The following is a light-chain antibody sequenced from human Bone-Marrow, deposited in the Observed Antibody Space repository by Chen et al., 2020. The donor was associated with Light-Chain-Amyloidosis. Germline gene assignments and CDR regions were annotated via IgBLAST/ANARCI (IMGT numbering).Light chain of an antibody. CDR1: NIGPTC. Sequence: YVLTQPSPVSVAPGQTATLACGGNNIGPTCVHRYQQTPGQAPLLVVYDDSDRPSGIPERLSGSNSGNTATLTISMVEAGDEADYYCQVWDRSSDRPVFGGGTKLTVL. V-gene: IGLV3-21*02. CDR2: DDS. J-gene: IGLJ3*02. CDR3: QVWDRSSDRPV.